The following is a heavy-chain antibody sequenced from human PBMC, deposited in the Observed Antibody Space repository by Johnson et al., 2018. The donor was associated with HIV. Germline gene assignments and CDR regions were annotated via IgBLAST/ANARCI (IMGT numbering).Heavy chain of an antibody. D-gene: IGHD6-6*01. Sequence: QVQLVESGGGVVQPGRSLRLSCAASGFTFSTYGMHWVRQAPGKGLEWVAVMWYDGSNKYYADSVKGRFTISRDNSKNTLYLQMNSLRAEDTAVYYCARVVSSLTSPPDIWGQGTMVTVSS. CDR2: MWYDGSNK. J-gene: IGHJ3*02. CDR1: GFTFSTYG. CDR3: ARVVSSLTSPPDI. V-gene: IGHV3-33*01.